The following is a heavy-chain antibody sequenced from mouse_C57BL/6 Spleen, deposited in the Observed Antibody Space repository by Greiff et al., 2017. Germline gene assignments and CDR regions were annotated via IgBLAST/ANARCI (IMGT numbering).Heavy chain of an antibody. CDR2: IDPEDGET. CDR3: ARKNYYGSGYLDY. Sequence: VQLQQSGAELVKPGASVKLSCTASGFNFNDYYMHWVKQRTEKGLEWIGRIDPEDGETKYAPKFQGKATLTTDKSSNTAYLQLISLTSEDAAVYYCARKNYYGSGYLDYWGQGTTLTVSS. J-gene: IGHJ2*01. CDR1: GFNFNDYY. V-gene: IGHV14-2*01. D-gene: IGHD1-1*01.